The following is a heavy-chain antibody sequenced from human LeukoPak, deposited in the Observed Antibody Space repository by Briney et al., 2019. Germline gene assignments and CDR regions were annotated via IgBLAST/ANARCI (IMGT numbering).Heavy chain of an antibody. D-gene: IGHD3-22*01. J-gene: IGHJ3*02. CDR3: ARDFYYDNSGEGAFDI. Sequence: KASETLSLTCDVSGGSISTIGYSWSWIRQPPGKGLEWIGYIYQSGSTSYNPSLQSRVTISIDRSKNQFSLKLSSVTAADTAVYYCARDFYYDNSGEGAFDIWGQGTMVTVSA. CDR1: GGSISTIGYS. V-gene: IGHV4-30-2*01. CDR2: IYQSGST.